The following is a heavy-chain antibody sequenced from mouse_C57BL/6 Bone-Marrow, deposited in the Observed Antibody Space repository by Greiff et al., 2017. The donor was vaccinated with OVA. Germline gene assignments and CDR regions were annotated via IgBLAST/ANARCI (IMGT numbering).Heavy chain of an antibody. Sequence: VQLQQSVAELVRPGASVKLSCTASGFNIKNTYMHWVKQRPEQGLEWIGRIDPANGNTKYAPKFQGKATITADPSSTTAYLQLSSLTSEDTAIYYCAREREKVYYYGSSEWYFDYWGQGTTLTVSS. D-gene: IGHD1-1*01. CDR2: IDPANGNT. V-gene: IGHV14-3*01. CDR1: GFNIKNTY. J-gene: IGHJ2*01. CDR3: AREREKVYYYGSSEWYFDY.